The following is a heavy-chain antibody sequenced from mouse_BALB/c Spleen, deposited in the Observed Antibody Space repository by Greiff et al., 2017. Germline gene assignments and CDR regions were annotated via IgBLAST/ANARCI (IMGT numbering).Heavy chain of an antibody. Sequence: DVMLVESGGGLVKPGGSLKLSCAASGFTFSSYAMSWVRQTPEKRLEWVASISSGGSTYYPDSVKGRFTISRDNARNILYLQMSSLRSEDTAMYYCARAGDYKNYAMDYWGQGTSVTVSS. J-gene: IGHJ4*01. V-gene: IGHV5-6-5*01. CDR2: ISSGGST. CDR3: ARAGDYKNYAMDY. CDR1: GFTFSSYA. D-gene: IGHD2-4*01.